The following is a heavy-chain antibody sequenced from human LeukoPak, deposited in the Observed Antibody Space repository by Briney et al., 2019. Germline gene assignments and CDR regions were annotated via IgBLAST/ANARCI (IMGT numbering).Heavy chain of an antibody. J-gene: IGHJ4*02. D-gene: IGHD6-19*01. Sequence: GGSLRLSCAASGFTFSSYAMSWVRQAPGKGLEWVSVIRGSGDITYYADSVKGRFTISRDNSKNTLYLQMNSLRAEDTAVYYCAKDLRAVANSYDFDYWGQGTLVTVSS. CDR1: GFTFSSYA. CDR2: IRGSGDIT. CDR3: AKDLRAVANSYDFDY. V-gene: IGHV3-23*01.